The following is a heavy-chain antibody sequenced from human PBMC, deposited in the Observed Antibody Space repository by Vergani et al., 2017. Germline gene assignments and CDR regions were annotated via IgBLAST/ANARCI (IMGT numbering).Heavy chain of an antibody. J-gene: IGHJ3*02. Sequence: QVQLQESGPGLVKPSETLSLTCTVSGGSVSSGSYYWSWIRQPAGKGLEWIGYIYYSGSTNYNPSLKSRVTISVDTSKNQFALKLSSVTAADTAVYYCAMAFGGGWQESDAFDIWGQGTMGTVSS. CDR3: AMAFGGGWQESDAFDI. CDR1: GGSVSSGSYY. D-gene: IGHD3-3*01. CDR2: IYYSGST. V-gene: IGHV4-61*10.